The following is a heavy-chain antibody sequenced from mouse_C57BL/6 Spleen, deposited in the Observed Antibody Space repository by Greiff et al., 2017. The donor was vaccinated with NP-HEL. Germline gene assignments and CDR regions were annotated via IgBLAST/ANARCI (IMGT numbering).Heavy chain of an antibody. CDR1: GFTFSDYY. V-gene: IGHV5-16*01. CDR3: AREVYDGYYGGFAY. J-gene: IGHJ3*01. Sequence: EVHLVESEGGLVQPGSSMKLSCTASGFTFSDYYMAWVRQVPEKGLEWVANINDDGSSTYYLDSLKSRFIISIDNAKNSLSLQVSSLKSEDTATYYCAREVYDGYYGGFAYWGQGTLVTVSA. CDR2: INDDGSST. D-gene: IGHD2-3*01.